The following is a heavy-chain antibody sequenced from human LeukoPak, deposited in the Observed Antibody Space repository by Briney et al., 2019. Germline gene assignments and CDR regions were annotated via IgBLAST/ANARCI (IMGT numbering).Heavy chain of an antibody. CDR2: ISGSGGST. D-gene: IGHD2-2*01. J-gene: IGHJ6*03. CDR1: GFTFSSYA. Sequence: GGSLRLSCAASGFTFSSYATSWVRQAPGKGLEWVSAISGSGGSTYYADSVKGRFTISRDNSKNTLYLQMNSLRAEDTAVYYCARGLDCSSTSCPYKDYYYYYYMDVWGKGTTVTVSS. CDR3: ARGLDCSSTSCPYKDYYYYYYMDV. V-gene: IGHV3-23*01.